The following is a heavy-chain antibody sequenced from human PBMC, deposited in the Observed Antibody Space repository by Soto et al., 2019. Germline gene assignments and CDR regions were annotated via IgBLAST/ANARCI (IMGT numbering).Heavy chain of an antibody. D-gene: IGHD3-10*01. CDR1: GYTFTSYG. CDR3: ARVNELLLWFGELLSPTGWFDP. V-gene: IGHV1-18*01. CDR2: ISAYNGNT. J-gene: IGHJ5*02. Sequence: ASVKVSCKASGYTFTSYGISWVRQAPGQGLEWMGWISAYNGNTNYAQKLQGRVTMTTDTSTSTAYMELRSLRSDDTAVYYCARVNELLLWFGELLSPTGWFDPWGQGTLVTVS.